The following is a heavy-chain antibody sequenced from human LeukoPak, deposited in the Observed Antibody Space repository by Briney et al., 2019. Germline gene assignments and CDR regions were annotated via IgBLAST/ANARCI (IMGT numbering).Heavy chain of an antibody. D-gene: IGHD1-26*01. CDR2: IYTSGST. Sequence: KTSQTLSLTCTVSGGSISSGSYYWSWIRQPAGKGLEWIGRIYTSGSTNYNPSLKSRVTISVDTSKNQFSLKLSSVTAADTAVYYCARDMGEWDAFDIWGQGTMVTVSS. CDR1: GGSISSGSYY. J-gene: IGHJ3*02. V-gene: IGHV4-61*02. CDR3: ARDMGEWDAFDI.